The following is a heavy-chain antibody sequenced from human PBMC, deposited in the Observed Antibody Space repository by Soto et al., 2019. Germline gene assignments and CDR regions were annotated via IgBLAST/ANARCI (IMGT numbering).Heavy chain of an antibody. J-gene: IGHJ4*02. Sequence: SVKVSCKTSGATFSSYAITWVRQAPGQGLEWMGGIVPTVDTSTYAQKFQGRVTITADKFTNTVYMELSSLRSDDTAVYYCVSVGTISAETDNWGQGTLVTVSS. CDR2: IVPTVDTS. CDR3: VSVGTISAETDN. V-gene: IGHV1-69*06. CDR1: GATFSSYA. D-gene: IGHD3-3*01.